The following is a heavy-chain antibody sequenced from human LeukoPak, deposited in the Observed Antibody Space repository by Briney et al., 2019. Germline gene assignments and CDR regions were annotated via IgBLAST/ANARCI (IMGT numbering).Heavy chain of an antibody. CDR1: GYTFTGYY. V-gene: IGHV1-2*02. CDR3: AREPSGIAAAYGWFDP. Sequence: ASVKVSCKASGYTFTGYYMHWVRQAPGQGLEWMGWINPNSGGTNYAQKFQGRVTMTRDTSISTAYMELRRLRSDDTAVYYCAREPSGIAAAYGWFDPWGQGTLVTVSS. D-gene: IGHD6-13*01. CDR2: INPNSGGT. J-gene: IGHJ5*02.